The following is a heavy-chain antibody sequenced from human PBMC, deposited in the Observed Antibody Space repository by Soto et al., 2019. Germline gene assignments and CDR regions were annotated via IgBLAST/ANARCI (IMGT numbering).Heavy chain of an antibody. D-gene: IGHD2-15*01. V-gene: IGHV4-31*03. CDR2: IYYNGNT. J-gene: IGHJ5*02. CDR1: GGSISSGGYY. CDR3: ARCSLVVIPVPGFDP. Sequence: KTSETLSLTCTVSGGSISSGGYYWIWIRQHPGRGLEWIGYIYYNGNTYYNPSLKSRVTVSVDTSKNQFSLNVRSVTAADTAVYYCARCSLVVIPVPGFDPWGQGTLVTVSS.